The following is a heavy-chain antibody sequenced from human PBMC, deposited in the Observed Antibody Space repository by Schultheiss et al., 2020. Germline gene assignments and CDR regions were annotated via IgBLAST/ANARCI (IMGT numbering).Heavy chain of an antibody. CDR1: GFTFTSSA. Sequence: ASVKVSCKASGFTFTSSAVQWVRQAPGQGLEWMGITNPSGGSTSYAQKFQGRVTMTRDTSTSTVYMELSSLRSEDTAVYYCARGAGGARGDFWSGYSLEYYYYGMDVWGEGATV. CDR3: ARGAGGARGDFWSGYSLEYYYYGMDV. D-gene: IGHD3-3*01. J-gene: IGHJ6*02. CDR2: TNPSGGST. V-gene: IGHV1-46*01.